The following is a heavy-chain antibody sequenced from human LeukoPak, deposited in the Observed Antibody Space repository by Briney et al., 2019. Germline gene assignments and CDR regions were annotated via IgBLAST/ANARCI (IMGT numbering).Heavy chain of an antibody. CDR2: IYTSGST. Sequence: SETLSLTCTVSGGSISSYYWSWIRQPAGKGLEWIGRIYTSGSTNYNPSLKSRVTMSVDTSKNQFSLKLSSVTAADTAVYYCARDSGRLQGLNDAFDIWGQGTMVTVSS. CDR3: ARDSGRLQGLNDAFDI. J-gene: IGHJ3*02. V-gene: IGHV4-4*07. D-gene: IGHD4-11*01. CDR1: GGSISSYY.